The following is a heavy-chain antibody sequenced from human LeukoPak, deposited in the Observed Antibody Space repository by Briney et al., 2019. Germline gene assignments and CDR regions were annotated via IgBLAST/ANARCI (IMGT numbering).Heavy chain of an antibody. V-gene: IGHV1-69*11. D-gene: IGHD6-13*01. CDR1: GGTFISYA. CDR2: IIPILGSA. Sequence: ASVKVSCKASGGTFISYAISWVRQAPGQGLEWMGWIIPILGSANYAQSFQGRVTMTADESTSTAYMELSSLRSEDTAVYYCATSSRTYSSTDYWGQGTLVTVSS. CDR3: ATSSRTYSSTDY. J-gene: IGHJ4*02.